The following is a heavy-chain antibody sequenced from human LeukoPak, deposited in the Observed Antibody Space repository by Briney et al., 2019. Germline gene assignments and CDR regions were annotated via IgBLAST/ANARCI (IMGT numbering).Heavy chain of an antibody. CDR2: ISSSSSTI. D-gene: IGHD3-3*01. V-gene: IGHV3-48*01. CDR3: ARDGGRFLEWLLSYYFDY. Sequence: GGSLRLSCAASGFTFSSYSMNWVRQAPGKGLEWVSYISSSSSTIYYADSVKGRFTISRDNAKNSLYLQMNSLRAEDTAVYYCARDGGRFLEWLLSYYFDYWGQGALVTVSS. J-gene: IGHJ4*02. CDR1: GFTFSSYS.